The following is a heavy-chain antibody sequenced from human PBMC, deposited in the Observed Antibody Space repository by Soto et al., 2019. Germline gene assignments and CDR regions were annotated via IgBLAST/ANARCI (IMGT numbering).Heavy chain of an antibody. CDR1: GFTFSSYA. D-gene: IGHD5-12*01. J-gene: IGHJ4*02. CDR2: ISGCGGST. CDR3: AKTGVDIVATTGGCFDY. Sequence: EVQLLESGGGLVQPGGSLRLSCAASGFTFSSYAMSWVRQAPGKGLEWVSVISGCGGSTYYADSVKGRFTIYRENSKNTLYLQMTSLRAEDTAVYYCAKTGVDIVATTGGCFDYWGQGTLVTVSS. V-gene: IGHV3-23*01.